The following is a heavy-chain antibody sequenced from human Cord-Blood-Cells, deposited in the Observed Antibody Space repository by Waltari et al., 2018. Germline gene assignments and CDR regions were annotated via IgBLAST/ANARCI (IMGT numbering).Heavy chain of an antibody. CDR3: ARQRGYYDILTGYYAFDI. V-gene: IGHV5-51*01. CDR1: GYSFTSYW. D-gene: IGHD3-9*01. CDR2: IYPGDSDT. Sequence: EVQLVQSGAEVKKPGESLTISCQGSGYSFTSYWIGWVRQIPGKGLEWMGIIYPGDSDTRYSPSFQGQVTISADKSISTAYLQWSSLKASDTAMYYCARQRGYYDILTGYYAFDIWGQGTMVTVSS. J-gene: IGHJ3*02.